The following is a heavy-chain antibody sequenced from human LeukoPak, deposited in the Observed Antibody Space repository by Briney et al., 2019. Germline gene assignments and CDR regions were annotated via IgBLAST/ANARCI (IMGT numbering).Heavy chain of an antibody. CDR1: GGSISSSSYY. J-gene: IGHJ6*03. CDR3: ARQYYYDGSGYYGDYYYYYMDV. Sequence: SETLSLTCTVSGGSISSSSYYWSWIRQPPGKGLEWIGYIYYSGSTNYNPSLKSRVTISVDTSKNQFSLKLSSVTAADTAVYYCARQYYYDGSGYYGDYYYYYMDVWGKGTTVTVSS. CDR2: IYYSGST. D-gene: IGHD3-22*01. V-gene: IGHV4-61*01.